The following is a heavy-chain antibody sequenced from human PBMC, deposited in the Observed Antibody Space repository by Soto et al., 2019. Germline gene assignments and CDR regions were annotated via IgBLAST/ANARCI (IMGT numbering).Heavy chain of an antibody. V-gene: IGHV4-34*01. Sequence: SENPSFTCAVYGGSFRGYYWSWIRQPPGKGVEWVGEINHSGSTNYNPSLKSGVTISVDASKNQFSLKLSFVTAADTAVSYCGRRVQGKHHGGLDYSGQGTLETVSS. CDR3: GRRVQGKHHGGLDY. CDR1: GGSFRGYY. J-gene: IGHJ4*02. D-gene: IGHD1-1*01. CDR2: INHSGST.